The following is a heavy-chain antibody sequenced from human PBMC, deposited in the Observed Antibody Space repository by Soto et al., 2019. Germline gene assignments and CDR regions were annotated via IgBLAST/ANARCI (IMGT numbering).Heavy chain of an antibody. CDR3: AWTYYYGSGSYYTLDY. Sequence: SVKVSCKASGGTFSSYAISWVRQAPGQGLEWMGGIIPIFGTANYAQKFQGRVTITADESTSTAYMELSSLRSEDTAVYYCAWTYYYGSGSYYTLDYWGQGTLVTVSS. CDR1: GGTFSSYA. V-gene: IGHV1-69*13. J-gene: IGHJ4*02. D-gene: IGHD3-10*01. CDR2: IIPIFGTA.